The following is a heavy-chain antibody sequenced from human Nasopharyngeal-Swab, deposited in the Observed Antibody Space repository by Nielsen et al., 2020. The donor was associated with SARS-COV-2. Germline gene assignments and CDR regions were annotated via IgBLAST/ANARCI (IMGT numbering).Heavy chain of an antibody. D-gene: IGHD1-1*01. CDR3: ASIFPGERAFWDY. Sequence: WVRQAPGQGLEWMGGIIPIFGTANYAQKFQGRVTITADKSTSTAYMELSSLRSEDTAVYYCASIFPGERAFWDYWGQGTLVTVSS. J-gene: IGHJ4*02. V-gene: IGHV1-69*06. CDR2: IIPIFGTA.